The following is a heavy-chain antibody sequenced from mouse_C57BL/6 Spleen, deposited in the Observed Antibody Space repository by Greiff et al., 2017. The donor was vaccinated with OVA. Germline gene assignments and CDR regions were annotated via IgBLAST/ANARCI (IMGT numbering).Heavy chain of an antibody. CDR3: ARDGYDWYFDV. J-gene: IGHJ1*03. CDR2: ISYDGSN. V-gene: IGHV3-6*01. Sequence: EVQLQQSGPGLVKPSQSLSLTCSVTGYSITSGYYWNWIRQFPGNKLEWMGYISYDGSNNYNPSLKNRIPITRDTSKNQFFLKLNSVTTEDTATYYCARDGYDWYFDVWGTGTTVTVSS. D-gene: IGHD2-2*01. CDR1: GYSITSGYY.